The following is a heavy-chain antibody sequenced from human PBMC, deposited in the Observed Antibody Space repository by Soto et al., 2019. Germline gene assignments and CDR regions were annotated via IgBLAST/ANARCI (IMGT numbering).Heavy chain of an antibody. CDR3: ARQGNYGDYDY. J-gene: IGHJ4*02. CDR1: GGSISSSSYY. V-gene: IGHV4-39*01. CDR2: IYYSGST. D-gene: IGHD4-17*01. Sequence: SETLSLTCTVSGGSISSSSYYWGWIRQPPGKGLEWIGSIYYSGSTYYNPSLKSRVTISVDTSKNQFSLKLSSVTAADTAVYYCARQGNYGDYDYWGQGTLVTVS.